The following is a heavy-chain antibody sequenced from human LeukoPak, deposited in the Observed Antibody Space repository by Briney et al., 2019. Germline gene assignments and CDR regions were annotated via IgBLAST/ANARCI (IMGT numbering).Heavy chain of an antibody. Sequence: GGTLRLSCAASGFTFSSYGMSWVRQAPGKGLEWVSAIVGSGGTTYYADSVKGRFTISRDNSKNTLYLRMNSLRAEDTAVYFCAKGIYYYDTFWGQGTLVTVSS. V-gene: IGHV3-23*01. CDR1: GFTFSSYG. J-gene: IGHJ4*02. CDR2: IVGSGGTT. D-gene: IGHD3-22*01. CDR3: AKGIYYYDTF.